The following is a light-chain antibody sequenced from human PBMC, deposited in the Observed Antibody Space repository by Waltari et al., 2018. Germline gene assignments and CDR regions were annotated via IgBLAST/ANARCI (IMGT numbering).Light chain of an antibody. CDR1: NLGDKY. J-gene: IGLJ1*01. Sequence: SYKLTQPPSVSVSPGQTASISCSGDNLGDKYNSWYQQKAGQSPVLVIYHDSRRPSGIPDRFSGSNSGNTASLTISGTQALDEADYYCLAWDSSTAVFGTGTKLTVL. V-gene: IGLV3-1*01. CDR3: LAWDSSTAV. CDR2: HDS.